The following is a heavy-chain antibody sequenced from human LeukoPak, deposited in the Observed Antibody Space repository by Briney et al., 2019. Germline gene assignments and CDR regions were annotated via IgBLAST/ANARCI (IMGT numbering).Heavy chain of an antibody. V-gene: IGHV4-39*01. CDR3: ARLDMRVHNTFDI. Sequence: SETLSLTCTVSGDSISSSSFYGAWIRQPPGKGLEYIGSVFYSGSTYYNPSLRSRVTFSVDTSKNQFSLKLTSVTAADTAVYYCARLDMRVHNTFDIWGQGTMVTVSS. CDR1: GDSISSSSFY. J-gene: IGHJ3*02. D-gene: IGHD3-9*01. CDR2: VFYSGST.